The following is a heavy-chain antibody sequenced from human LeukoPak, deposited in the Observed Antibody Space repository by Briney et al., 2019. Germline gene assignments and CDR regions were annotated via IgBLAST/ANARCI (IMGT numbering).Heavy chain of an antibody. CDR3: AKDSDIVVVVANDAFDI. V-gene: IGHV3-23*01. CDR1: GFTFSSYA. J-gene: IGHJ3*02. Sequence: QPGGSLRLSCAASGFTFSSYAMSWVRQAPGKGLEWVSAISGSGGSTYYADSVKGRFTISRDNSKNTLYLQMNSLRAEDTAVYYCAKDSDIVVVVANDAFDIWGQGTMVTVSS. D-gene: IGHD2-15*01. CDR2: ISGSGGST.